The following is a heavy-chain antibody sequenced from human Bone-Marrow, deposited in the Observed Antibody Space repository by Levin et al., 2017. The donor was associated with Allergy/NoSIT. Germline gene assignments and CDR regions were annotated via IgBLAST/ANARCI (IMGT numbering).Heavy chain of an antibody. CDR1: GGSFSGYY. D-gene: IGHD6-19*01. Sequence: PSETLSLTCAVDGGSFSGYYWTWIRQSPGKGLEWIGEMNQSGSSNYNPSLKSRVTISVDTSKNQFSLKLTSVTAADTAVYYCTRRATKFSSGWYYFWGQGTLVTVS. V-gene: IGHV4-34*01. J-gene: IGHJ4*02. CDR2: MNQSGSS. CDR3: TRRATKFSSGWYYF.